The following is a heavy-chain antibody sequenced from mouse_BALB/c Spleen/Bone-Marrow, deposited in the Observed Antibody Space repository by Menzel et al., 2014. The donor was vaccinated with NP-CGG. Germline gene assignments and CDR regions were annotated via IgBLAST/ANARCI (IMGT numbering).Heavy chain of an antibody. J-gene: IGHJ2*01. CDR2: INPYNDVT. D-gene: IGHD2-3*01. Sequence: VQLQQSGPELVKPGTSVKMSCKASGYIFTSYVMDWVEQKPGQGFEWIGYINPYNDVTNYNEKFKGKATLTSDKSSSTAYMEVSSLTSEDSAVYYCAREGWLLRFDYWGQGTTLTVSS. CDR3: AREGWLLRFDY. V-gene: IGHV1-14*01. CDR1: GYIFTSYV.